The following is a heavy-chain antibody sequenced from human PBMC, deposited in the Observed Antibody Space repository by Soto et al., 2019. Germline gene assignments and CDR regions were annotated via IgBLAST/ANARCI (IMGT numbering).Heavy chain of an antibody. Sequence: SETLSLTCAVSSGSISSSNWWSWVRQPPGKGLEWIGEIYHSGSTNYNPSLKSRVTISVDKSKNQFSLKLSSVTAADTAVYYCARVLRYFDWLLYESGYYYYMDVWGKGTTVTVSS. CDR3: ARVLRYFDWLLYESGYYYYMDV. CDR2: IYHSGST. CDR1: SGSISSSNW. D-gene: IGHD3-9*01. J-gene: IGHJ6*03. V-gene: IGHV4-4*02.